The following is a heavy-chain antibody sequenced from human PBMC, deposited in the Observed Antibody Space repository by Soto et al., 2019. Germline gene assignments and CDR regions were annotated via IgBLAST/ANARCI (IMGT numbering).Heavy chain of an antibody. CDR1: GGSISSSNW. CDR3: ARVSVSGLYSDY. Sequence: PSETLSLTCAVSGGSISSSNWWTWVRQPPGKGLEWIGEIYHIGSTNYNPSLKSRVTISIDTSKNQFSLQLSSVTAADTAVYYCARVSVSGLYSDYWGQGTLVTVSS. D-gene: IGHD2-21*01. CDR2: IYHIGST. J-gene: IGHJ4*02. V-gene: IGHV4-4*02.